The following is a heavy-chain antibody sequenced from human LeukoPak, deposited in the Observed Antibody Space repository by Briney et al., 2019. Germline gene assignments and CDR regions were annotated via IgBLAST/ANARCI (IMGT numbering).Heavy chain of an antibody. CDR2: IYYSGST. J-gene: IGHJ4*02. CDR1: GGSISSYY. Sequence: SETLSLTCTVSGGSISSYYWSWIRQPPGKGLEWIGYIYYSGSTNYNPSLKSRVTISVDTSKNQFSLMLSSVTAADTAVYYCASTSGYYQFDYWGQGTLVTVSS. V-gene: IGHV4-59*08. D-gene: IGHD3-22*01. CDR3: ASTSGYYQFDY.